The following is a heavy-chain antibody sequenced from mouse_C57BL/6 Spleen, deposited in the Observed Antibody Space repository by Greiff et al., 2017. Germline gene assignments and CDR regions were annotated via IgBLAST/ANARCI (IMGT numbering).Heavy chain of an antibody. D-gene: IGHD1-1*01. CDR3: TNYEELVYAMDY. CDR2: IDPADGDT. CDR1: GFNINDYY. J-gene: IGHJ4*01. V-gene: IGHV14-1*01. Sequence: VQLQQSGAELVRPGASVKLSCTASGFNINDYYMHWVKQRPEQGLEWLGRIDPADGDTEYAPKFQGKATMTADTSSNTAYLQLSSLTSEDTAVYYCTNYEELVYAMDYWGQGTSVTVSS.